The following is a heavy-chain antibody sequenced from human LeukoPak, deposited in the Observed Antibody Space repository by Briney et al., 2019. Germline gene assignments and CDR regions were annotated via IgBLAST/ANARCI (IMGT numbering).Heavy chain of an antibody. Sequence: GGSLRLSCAASGFTFSSYNMNWVRQAPGKGLEWVSSISHSSSDIYYADSVKGRFTVSRDISKNTVYLQMSSLRTEDTALYYCARIPGTGTSSWFDSWGQGTPVTVSS. CDR1: GFTFSSYN. J-gene: IGHJ5*01. D-gene: IGHD1-14*01. CDR3: ARIPGTGTSSWFDS. V-gene: IGHV3-21*04. CDR2: ISHSSSDI.